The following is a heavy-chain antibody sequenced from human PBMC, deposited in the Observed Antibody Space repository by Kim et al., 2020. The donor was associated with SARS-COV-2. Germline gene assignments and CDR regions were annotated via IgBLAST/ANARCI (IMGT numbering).Heavy chain of an antibody. CDR2: IKSDGSDS. CDR3: ARGTTTVTTGWYFDL. V-gene: IGHV3-74*01. Sequence: GGSLRLSCAASGFTFSSYWMHWVRQAPGKGLVWVSRIKSDGSDSSYADSVKGRFTISRDNAKNTLYLQVNSLRAEDTAVYYCARGTTTVTTGWYFDLWGRGTLVTVSS. J-gene: IGHJ2*01. D-gene: IGHD4-17*01. CDR1: GFTFSSYW.